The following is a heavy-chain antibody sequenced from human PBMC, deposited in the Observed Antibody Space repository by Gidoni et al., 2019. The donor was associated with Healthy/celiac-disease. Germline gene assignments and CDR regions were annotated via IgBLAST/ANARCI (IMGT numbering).Heavy chain of an antibody. CDR2: INPNSGGT. J-gene: IGHJ5*02. V-gene: IGHV1-2*02. CDR3: ARDHLFVYADRVDTWFDP. D-gene: IGHD3-16*01. Sequence: QVQLVQSGAEVKKPGASVNVSCKASGYTFTGHYMHWVRQAPGQGLEWMGWINPNSGGTNYAQKFQGRVTMTRDTSISTVYMELSRLKSDDTGVYYCARDHLFVYADRVDTWFDPWGQGTLVTVSS. CDR1: GYTFTGHY.